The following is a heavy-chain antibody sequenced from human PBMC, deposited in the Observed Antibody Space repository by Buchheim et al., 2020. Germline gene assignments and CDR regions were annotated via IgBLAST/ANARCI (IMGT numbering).Heavy chain of an antibody. J-gene: IGHJ4*02. V-gene: IGHV3-23*04. D-gene: IGHD3-22*01. CDR2: FSGSGGST. Sequence: EVQLVESGGGLVQPGGSLRLSCAASGFTFSSYAMSWVRQAPGKGLEWVSAFSGSGGSTYYADSVKGRFTISRDNSKNTLYLPMNSLRAEDTAVYYCAKDGRALRGYDSSGRAFDYWGQGTL. CDR1: GFTFSSYA. CDR3: AKDGRALRGYDSSGRAFDY.